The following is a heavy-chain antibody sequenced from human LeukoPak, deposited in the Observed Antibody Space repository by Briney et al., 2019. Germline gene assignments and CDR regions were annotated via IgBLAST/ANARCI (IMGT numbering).Heavy chain of an antibody. V-gene: IGHV3-74*01. CDR3: ARGLVHDTSGYYSDY. CDR2: INSDGSST. D-gene: IGHD3-22*01. CDR1: GFTFSAFW. Sequence: GGSLRLSCAASGFTFSAFWMHWVRQAPGKGLVWVSRINSDGSSTTYADPVKGRFTVSRDNAKNTLYLQMDSLRAEDSAVYYCARGLVHDTSGYYSDYWGQGILVTVSS. J-gene: IGHJ4*02.